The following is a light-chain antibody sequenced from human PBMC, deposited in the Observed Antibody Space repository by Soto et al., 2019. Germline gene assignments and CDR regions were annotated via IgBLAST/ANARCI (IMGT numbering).Light chain of an antibody. V-gene: IGKV1-5*03. CDR3: QQYNTFLYT. CDR2: KAS. J-gene: IGKJ2*01. Sequence: DIQMTQSPSTLSASVGDRVTITCRASQSISRWVAWYQQKPGTAPKLLISKASSLESGVPSRFSGSGSGTEFTLTISGLQPDDFATYYCQQYNTFLYTFGQGTKVDI. CDR1: QSISRW.